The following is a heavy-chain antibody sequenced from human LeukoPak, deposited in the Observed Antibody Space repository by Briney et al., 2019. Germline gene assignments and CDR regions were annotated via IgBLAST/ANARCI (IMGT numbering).Heavy chain of an antibody. J-gene: IGHJ4*02. Sequence: PSETLSLTCTVSGGSISSSSYYWGWIRQPPGKGLEWIGSIYYSGSTYYNPSFKSRVTISVDTSKNQFSLKLSSVTAADTAVYYCARQYYYDSSGYYYTAYYFVYWGQGTLVTVSS. D-gene: IGHD3-22*01. CDR1: GGSISSSSYY. CDR2: IYYSGST. CDR3: ARQYYYDSSGYYYTAYYFVY. V-gene: IGHV4-39*01.